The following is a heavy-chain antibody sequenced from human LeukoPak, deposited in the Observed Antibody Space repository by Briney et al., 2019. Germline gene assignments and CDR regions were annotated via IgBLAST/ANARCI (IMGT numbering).Heavy chain of an antibody. CDR3: ARGDRYSGSWYFDL. J-gene: IGHJ2*01. V-gene: IGHV3-48*01. D-gene: IGHD1-26*01. CDR1: GFTFSDYS. Sequence: GSLRLSCAASGFTFSDYSMSWVRQAPGKGLEWISYISSSSNSIYYSDSVKGRFTISRDNSKNTLYLQMNSLRAEDTAVYYCARGDRYSGSWYFDLWGRGALVTVSS. CDR2: ISSSSNSI.